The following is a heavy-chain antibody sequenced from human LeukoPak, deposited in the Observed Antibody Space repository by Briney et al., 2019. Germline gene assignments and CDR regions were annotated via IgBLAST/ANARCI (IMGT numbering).Heavy chain of an antibody. Sequence: GASVKVSCKASGHTFTGYYMHWVRQAPGQGLEWMGWINPNSGGTNYAQKFQGRVTMTRDTSISTAYMELSRLRSDDTAVYYCASPQLGYCSSTSCYNDAFDMWSQGTMVTVSS. D-gene: IGHD2-2*02. J-gene: IGHJ3*02. CDR1: GHTFTGYY. CDR3: ASPQLGYCSSTSCYNDAFDM. CDR2: INPNSGGT. V-gene: IGHV1-2*02.